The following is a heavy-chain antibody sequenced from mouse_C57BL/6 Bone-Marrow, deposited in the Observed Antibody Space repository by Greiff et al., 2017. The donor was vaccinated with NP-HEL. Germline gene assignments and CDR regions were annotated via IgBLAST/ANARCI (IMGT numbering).Heavy chain of an antibody. D-gene: IGHD1-1*01. V-gene: IGHV8-8*01. CDR3: ARIITTVVAFYWYFDV. CDR1: GFSLSTFGMG. CDR2: IWWDDDK. Sequence: QVTLKESGPGILQPSQTLSLTCSFSGFSLSTFGMGVGWIRQPSGKGLEWLAHIWWDDDKYYNPALKSRLTISKDTSKNQVFLKIANVDTADTATYYCARIITTVVAFYWYFDVWGTGTTVTVSS. J-gene: IGHJ1*03.